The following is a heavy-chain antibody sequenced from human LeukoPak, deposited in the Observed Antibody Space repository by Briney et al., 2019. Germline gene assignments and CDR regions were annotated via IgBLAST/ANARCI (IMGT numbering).Heavy chain of an antibody. CDR2: ISSSGSTI. D-gene: IGHD3-16*01. CDR3: ARSLMTMDY. V-gene: IGHV3-48*03. CDR1: GFTFSSYE. J-gene: IGHJ4*02. Sequence: GGSLRLSGAASGFTFSSYEMNWVRKAPGKGLEWVSYISSSGSTIYYADSVKGRFTISRDNAKNSLYLQMNSLRAENTAVYYCARSLMTMDYWGQGTLVTVSS.